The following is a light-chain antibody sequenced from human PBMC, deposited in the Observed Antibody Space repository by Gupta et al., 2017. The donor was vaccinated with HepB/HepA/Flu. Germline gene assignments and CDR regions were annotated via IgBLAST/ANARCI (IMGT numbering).Light chain of an antibody. CDR3: MQALQTPRT. CDR2: LGS. CDR1: QSRLHSNGYNY. J-gene: IGKJ1*01. V-gene: IGKV2-28*01. Sequence: DIVMTQSPLSLLFTPGEPASISCRSSQSRLHSNGYNYLDWYLQKPGQSPQLLIYLGSNRASGVPDRFSGSGSGTDFTLKISRVEAEDVGVYYCMQALQTPRTFGQGTKVEIK.